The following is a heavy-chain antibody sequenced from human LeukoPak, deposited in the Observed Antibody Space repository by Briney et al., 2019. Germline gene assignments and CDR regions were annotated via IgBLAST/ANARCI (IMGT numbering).Heavy chain of an antibody. CDR1: GFTFDDYA. CDR2: INWNSGSI. D-gene: IGHD3-22*01. V-gene: IGHV3-9*03. J-gene: IGHJ4*02. CDR3: AKARGYYYDSSGSLDY. Sequence: GGSLRLSCAASGFTFDDYAMHWVRQAPGKGLEWVSGINWNSGSIGYADSVKGRFTISRDNANNSLYLQMNTLRAEDMALYYCAKARGYYYDSSGSLDYWGQGTLVTVSS.